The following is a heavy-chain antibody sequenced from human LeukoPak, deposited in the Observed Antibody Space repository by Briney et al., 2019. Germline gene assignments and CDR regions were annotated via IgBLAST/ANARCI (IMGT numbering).Heavy chain of an antibody. CDR2: ISSSSSTI. J-gene: IGHJ4*02. D-gene: IGHD5/OR15-5a*01. V-gene: IGHV3-48*03. CDR3: GLRIDY. CDR1: GFTFSSYE. Sequence: QPGGSLRLSCAASGFTFSSYEMNWVRQAPGKGLEWVSYISSSSSTIYYADSVKGRFTISRDNAKNSLYLQMNSLRDEDTAAYYCGLRIDYWGQGMLVTVSS.